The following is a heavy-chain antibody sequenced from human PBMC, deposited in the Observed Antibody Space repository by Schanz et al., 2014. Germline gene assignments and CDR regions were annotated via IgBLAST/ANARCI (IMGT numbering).Heavy chain of an antibody. J-gene: IGHJ4*02. Sequence: VQLVASGGGLVQPGGSLRLSCAASGFAVDNYYMSCVRQAPGRGLEWVSALSEGGGGTHYADSVRGRFTISRDNAENTLFLQMNSLRAEDTAVYYCARKVVATIGGYYDNWGQGTLVIVSS. V-gene: IGHV3-23*04. CDR3: ARKVVATIGGYYDN. CDR2: LSEGGGGT. D-gene: IGHD5-12*01. CDR1: GFAVDNYY.